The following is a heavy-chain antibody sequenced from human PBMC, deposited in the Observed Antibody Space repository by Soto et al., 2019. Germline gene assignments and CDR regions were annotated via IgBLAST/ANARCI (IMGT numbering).Heavy chain of an antibody. V-gene: IGHV3-73*02. Sequence: EVQLVESGGGLVQPGGSLKLSCTASVFNLSGSSMHWVRQASGKGLEWVGRIRSKANKYATAYGASVEGRFTISRDDSKNTVYLQFNNLRTEDTAVYYCTRRIYYIKTWYVEYWGQGTLVTVSS. D-gene: IGHD3-10*01. CDR1: VFNLSGSS. CDR3: TRRIYYIKTWYVEY. J-gene: IGHJ4*02. CDR2: IRSKANKYAT.